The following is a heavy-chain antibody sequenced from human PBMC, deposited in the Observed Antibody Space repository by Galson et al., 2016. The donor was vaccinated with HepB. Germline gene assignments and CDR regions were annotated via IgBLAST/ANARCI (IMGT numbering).Heavy chain of an antibody. Sequence: SVKVSCKASGYTFTSSGISWVRQAPGQGLEWMGWISGYNGHIQYAQKFQDRVTVTADTSTSTAYMELRSLSSDDTAIYYCVRDYSYMPDYWGQGTLVTVSS. CDR2: ISGYNGHI. CDR3: VRDYSYMPDY. V-gene: IGHV1-18*01. CDR1: GYTFTSSG. D-gene: IGHD2-15*01. J-gene: IGHJ4*02.